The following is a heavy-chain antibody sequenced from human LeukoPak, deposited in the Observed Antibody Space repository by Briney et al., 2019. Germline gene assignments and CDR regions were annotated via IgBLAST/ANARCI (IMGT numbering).Heavy chain of an antibody. V-gene: IGHV1-8*01. CDR2: MNPNSGNT. CDR1: GYTFTSYD. D-gene: IGHD3-16*01. CDR3: ARSRRVWGSYCHFDY. Sequence: ASVKVSCKASGYTFTSYDINWVRQATGQGLEWMGWMNPNSGNTGYAQKFQGRVTMTRNTSISTAYMELSGLRSEDTAVYHCARSRRVWGSYCHFDYWGQGTLVTVSS. J-gene: IGHJ4*02.